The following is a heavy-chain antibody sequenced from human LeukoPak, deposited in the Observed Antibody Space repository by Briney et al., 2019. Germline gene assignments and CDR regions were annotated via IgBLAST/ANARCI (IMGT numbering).Heavy chain of an antibody. CDR2: IYPGEFTT. V-gene: IGHV5-51*01. CDR1: GYSFTSYW. Sequence: GESLKISCEASGYSFTSYWIAWVRQMPGKGLEWMGIIYPGEFTTRYSPSFQGQVTISADRSTNTAYLQWNSLTASDTATYYCARKTYCTTSRCYYGMDVWGEGTTVTVTS. CDR3: ARKTYCTTSRCYYGMDV. D-gene: IGHD2-8*01. J-gene: IGHJ6*04.